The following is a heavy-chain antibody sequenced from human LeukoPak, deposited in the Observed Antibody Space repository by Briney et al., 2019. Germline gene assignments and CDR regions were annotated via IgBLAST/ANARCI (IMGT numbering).Heavy chain of an antibody. Sequence: SETLSLTCSVSDSSISSVYYWAWIRQPPGKGLEWIVSLLHSGATYYHPSLKSRVTISVDTSKNRFSLTLSSVTTADTAFYYCARVGSSNTHYDYWGPGTLVTVSS. V-gene: IGHV4-38-2*02. CDR1: DSSISSVYY. CDR2: LLHSGAT. D-gene: IGHD2-15*01. CDR3: ARVGSSNTHYDY. J-gene: IGHJ4*02.